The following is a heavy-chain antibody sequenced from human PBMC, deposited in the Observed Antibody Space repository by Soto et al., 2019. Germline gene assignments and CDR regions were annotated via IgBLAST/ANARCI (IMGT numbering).Heavy chain of an antibody. J-gene: IGHJ6*02. Sequence: PSETLSLTCTVSGGSISSSSYCWGWIRQPPGKGLEWIGSIYYSGSTYYNPSLKSRVTMSVDTSKNQFSLKLSSVTAADTAVYYCARPSYDILTGYPEDYYYGMDVWGQGTTVTVSS. CDR3: ARPSYDILTGYPEDYYYGMDV. D-gene: IGHD3-9*01. CDR2: IYYSGST. CDR1: GGSISSSSYC. V-gene: IGHV4-39*01.